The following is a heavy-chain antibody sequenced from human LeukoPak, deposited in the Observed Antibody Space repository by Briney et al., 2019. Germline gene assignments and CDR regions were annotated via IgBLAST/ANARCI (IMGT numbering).Heavy chain of an antibody. Sequence: SETLSLTCAVYGGSFSGYYWSWIRQPPGKGLEWIGEINHSGSTNYNPSLKSRVTISVDTSKNQFSLKLSSVTAADTAVYYWARDVRSTTYYYYYYGMDVWGQGTTVTVSS. V-gene: IGHV4-34*01. J-gene: IGHJ6*02. CDR1: GGSFSGYY. CDR3: ARDVRSTTYYYYYYGMDV. D-gene: IGHD2/OR15-2a*01. CDR2: INHSGST.